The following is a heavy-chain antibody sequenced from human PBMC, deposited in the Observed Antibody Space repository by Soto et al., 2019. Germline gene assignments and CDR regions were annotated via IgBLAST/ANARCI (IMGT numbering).Heavy chain of an antibody. D-gene: IGHD3-10*01. CDR2: IYEGETT. J-gene: IGHJ4*02. Sequence: QLQLQESGPGLVKPSETLSLTCAVSGASISRTGFHWGWIRQPPGQGPEWIGSIYEGETTFYNSSLKSRVTISADTSKNHFSLKLSSVTAADAAVYYCARRGSGHTFDYGGQGTLVTVSS. CDR1: GASISRTGFH. V-gene: IGHV4-39*01. CDR3: ARRGSGHTFDY.